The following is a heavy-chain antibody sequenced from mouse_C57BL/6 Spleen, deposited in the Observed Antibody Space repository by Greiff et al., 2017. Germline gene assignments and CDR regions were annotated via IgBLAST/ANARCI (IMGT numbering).Heavy chain of an antibody. D-gene: IGHD2-5*01. CDR3: ARAYSNYDY. CDR2: INPSTGGT. J-gene: IGHJ2*01. Sequence: VQLKESGPELVKPGASVKISCKASGYSFTGYYMNWVKQSPEKSLEWIGEINPSTGGTTYNQKFKGKATLTVDTSSSTAYMQLSSLTSEDSAVYYCARAYSNYDYWGQGTTLTVSS. V-gene: IGHV1-42*01. CDR1: GYSFTGYY.